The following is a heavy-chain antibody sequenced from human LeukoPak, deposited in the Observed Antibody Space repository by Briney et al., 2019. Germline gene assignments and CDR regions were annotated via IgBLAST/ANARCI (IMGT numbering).Heavy chain of an antibody. CDR1: GFTFDEYA. D-gene: IGHD2-2*01. Sequence: GGSLRLSCVGSGFTFDEYAMHWVRQAPGKGLEWVSLISGDGSKTHYADSVKGRFTISRDNNKNSLYLQMNSLRTEDTALYYCAKDRYCSSTSCPTDHWGQGTLVTVSS. CDR3: AKDRYCSSTSCPTDH. V-gene: IGHV3-43*02. J-gene: IGHJ4*02. CDR2: ISGDGSKT.